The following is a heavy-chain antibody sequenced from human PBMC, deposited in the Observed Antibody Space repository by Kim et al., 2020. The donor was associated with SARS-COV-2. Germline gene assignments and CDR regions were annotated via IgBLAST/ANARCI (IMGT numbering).Heavy chain of an antibody. CDR3: ARGGTYYYDSSGYYYVDYFDY. Sequence: SETLSLTCTVSGGSISSGGYYWSWIRQHPGKGLEWIGYIYYSGSTYYNPSLKSRVTISVDTSKNQFSLKLSSVTAADTAVYYCARGGTYYYDSSGYYYVDYFDYWGQGTLVTVSS. J-gene: IGHJ4*02. CDR1: GGSISSGGYY. CDR2: IYYSGST. V-gene: IGHV4-31*03. D-gene: IGHD3-22*01.